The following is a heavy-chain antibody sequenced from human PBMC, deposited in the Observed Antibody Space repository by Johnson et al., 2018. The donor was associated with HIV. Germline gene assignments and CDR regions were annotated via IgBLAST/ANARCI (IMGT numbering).Heavy chain of an antibody. CDR3: AKDVRGRDSSSWLLDI. CDR1: GFTFSSYA. CDR2: ISGSGGST. J-gene: IGHJ3*02. V-gene: IGHV3-23*04. D-gene: IGHD6-13*01. Sequence: VQLVESGGGVVQPGRSLRLSCAASGFTFSSYAMSWVRQAPGKGLEWVSAISGSGGSTFYADSVKGRFTISRDNSKNTLYLQMNSLRVEDTAVYYCAKDVRGRDSSSWLLDIWGQGTMVTVSS.